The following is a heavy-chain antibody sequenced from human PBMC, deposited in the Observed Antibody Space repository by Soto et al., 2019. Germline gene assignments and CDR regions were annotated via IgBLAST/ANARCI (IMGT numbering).Heavy chain of an antibody. CDR2: ISSSSSTI. J-gene: IGHJ4*02. CDR1: GFTFSSYS. V-gene: IGHV3-48*02. D-gene: IGHD3-10*01. CDR3: ARNPLFFSGSTQAGG. Sequence: EVQLVESGGGLVQPGGSLRLSCAASGFTFSSYSMNWVRQAPGKGLEWVSYISSSSSTIYYADSVKGRFTISRDNAKNSLYLQMNSLRDEDTAVYYCARNPLFFSGSTQAGGWGQGTLVTVSS.